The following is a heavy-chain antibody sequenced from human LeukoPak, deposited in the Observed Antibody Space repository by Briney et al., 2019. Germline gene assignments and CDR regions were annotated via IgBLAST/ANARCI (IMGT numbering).Heavy chain of an antibody. CDR2: ISGSGGST. D-gene: IGHD2-2*01. J-gene: IGHJ6*02. CDR3: AKVSEVVVPAALHYYYYGMDV. Sequence: GGSLRLSCAASGFTFSSYAMSWVRQAPGKGLEWVSAISGSGGSTYYADSVKGRFTISRDNSKNTLYLQMNSLRAEDTAVYYCAKVSEVVVPAALHYYYYGMDVWGQGTTVTVSS. CDR1: GFTFSSYA. V-gene: IGHV3-23*01.